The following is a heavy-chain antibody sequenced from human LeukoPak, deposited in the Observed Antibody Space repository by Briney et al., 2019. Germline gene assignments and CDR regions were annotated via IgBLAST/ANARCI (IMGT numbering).Heavy chain of an antibody. V-gene: IGHV3-23*01. CDR2: ISGSGGST. D-gene: IGHD3-3*01. Sequence: GGSLRLSCAASGFTFSSYAMSWVRQAPGKGLEWVSAISGSGGSTYYADSVKGRFTVSRDNSKNTLYLQMNSLRAEDTAVYYCAKVGVGYYDFWSGYYHYWGQGTLVTVSS. CDR1: GFTFSSYA. CDR3: AKVGVGYYDFWSGYYHY. J-gene: IGHJ4*02.